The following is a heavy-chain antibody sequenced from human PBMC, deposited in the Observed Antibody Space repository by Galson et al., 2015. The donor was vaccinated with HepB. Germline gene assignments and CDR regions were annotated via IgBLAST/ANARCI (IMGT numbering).Heavy chain of an antibody. Sequence: SVKVSCKASGGTFSSYTISWVRQAPGQGLEWMGRIIPILGIANYAQKFQGRVTITADKSTSTAYMELSSLRSEDTAVYYCARHPVAVAGRRPEYYFDYWGQGTLVTVSS. CDR2: IIPILGIA. V-gene: IGHV1-69*02. D-gene: IGHD6-19*01. J-gene: IGHJ4*02. CDR1: GGTFSSYT. CDR3: ARHPVAVAGRRPEYYFDY.